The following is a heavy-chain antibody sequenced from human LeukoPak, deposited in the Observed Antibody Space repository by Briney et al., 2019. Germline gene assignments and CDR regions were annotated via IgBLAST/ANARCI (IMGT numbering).Heavy chain of an antibody. V-gene: IGHV3-48*03. CDR1: GFTFSSYE. J-gene: IGHJ4*02. D-gene: IGHD6-19*01. CDR2: ISSSGSTI. Sequence: GGSLRLSCAASGFTFSSYEMNWVRQAPGKGLEWVSYISSSGSTIYYADSVKGRFTISRDNAKNSLYLQMNSLRAEDTAVYYCARVPSGWYPDYWGQGTLVTVSS. CDR3: ARVPSGWYPDY.